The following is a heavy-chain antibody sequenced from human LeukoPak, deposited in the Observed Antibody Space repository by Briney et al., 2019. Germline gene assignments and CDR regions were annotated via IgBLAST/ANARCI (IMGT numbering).Heavy chain of an antibody. J-gene: IGHJ4*02. D-gene: IGHD4-11*01. CDR3: AKRHPPSEPPQC. V-gene: IGHV3-23*01. Sequence: AGGSLRLSCAPSGFIFSNDAMSWGRQAPGKGLEWVSAISASGGTTYYADSVKGRFTVSRDNSKNTTFLQMNSLRVEDTAIYHCAKRHPPSEPPQCRGQGTLVTVSS. CDR1: GFIFSNDA. CDR2: ISASGGTT.